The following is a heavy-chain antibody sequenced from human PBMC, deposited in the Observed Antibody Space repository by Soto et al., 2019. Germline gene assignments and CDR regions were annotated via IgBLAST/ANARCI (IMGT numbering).Heavy chain of an antibody. CDR1: GGSISSSSYY. CDR3: AKGTTVVIFFDY. Sequence: SETLSLTCTVSGGSISSSSYYWSWIRQPPGKGLEWIGYIYYTGSTNYNPSLKSRVTISVDTSKNQFSLKLSSVTAADTAVYYCAKGTTVVIFFDYWGQGTLVTVSS. CDR2: IYYTGST. J-gene: IGHJ4*02. D-gene: IGHD4-17*01. V-gene: IGHV4-61*01.